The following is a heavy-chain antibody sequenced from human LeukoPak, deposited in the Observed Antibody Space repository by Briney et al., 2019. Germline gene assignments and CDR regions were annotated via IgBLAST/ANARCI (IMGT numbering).Heavy chain of an antibody. J-gene: IGHJ3*01. CDR2: IYYSGST. D-gene: IGHD1-26*01. CDR1: GDSISSTGYY. Sequence: SEALSLTCSVSGDSISSTGYYWGWIRQPPGKGLEWIGSIYYSGSTAYTPSLKSRVTISADTSKNQFSLELSSVTAADTAVYYCARPLSDLLAFDFWGQGTMVTVSS. V-gene: IGHV4-39*01. CDR3: ARPLSDLLAFDF.